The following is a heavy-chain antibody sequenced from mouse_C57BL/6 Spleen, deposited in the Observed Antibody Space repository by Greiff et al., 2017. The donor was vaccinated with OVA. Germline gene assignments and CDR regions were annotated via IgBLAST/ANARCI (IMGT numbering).Heavy chain of an antibody. CDR1: GYAFSSYW. Sequence: VKLVESGAELVKPGASVKISCKASGYAFSSYWMNWVKQRPGKGLEWIGQIYPGDGDTNYNGKFKGKATLTADKSSSTAYMQLSSLTSEDSAVYFCARNGGNYYGSSYGSYAMDYWGQGTSVTVSS. CDR2: IYPGDGDT. J-gene: IGHJ4*01. D-gene: IGHD1-1*01. V-gene: IGHV1-80*01. CDR3: ARNGGNYYGSSYGSYAMDY.